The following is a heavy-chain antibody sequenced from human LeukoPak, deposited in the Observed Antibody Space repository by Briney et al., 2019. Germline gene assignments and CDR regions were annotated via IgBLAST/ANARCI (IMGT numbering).Heavy chain of an antibody. D-gene: IGHD2-2*02. J-gene: IGHJ5*02. V-gene: IGHV3-23*01. CDR1: GFTFSSYA. CDR3: ARDPRYCSSTSCYTSSWFDP. CDR2: ISGSGGST. Sequence: GGSLRLSCAASGFTFSSYAMSWVRQAPGKGLEWVSAISGSGGSTYYADSVKGRFTISGDNAKNSLYLQMNSLRAEDTAVYYCARDPRYCSSTSCYTSSWFDPWGQGTLVSVSS.